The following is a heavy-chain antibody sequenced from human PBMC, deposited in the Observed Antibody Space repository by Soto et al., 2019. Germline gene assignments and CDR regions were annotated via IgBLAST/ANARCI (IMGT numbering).Heavy chain of an antibody. CDR3: ARGRLLVTGPSYNWFDP. Sequence: SETLSLTCAVYGGAFNNYYRTGILQPPGKGLEWIGDINNSGSTTYTPSLKSRVTLSVDTSKNQSSLKLSSMTAADTGVYYCARGRLLVTGPSYNWFDPWGQGTLVTVSS. V-gene: IGHV4-34*01. D-gene: IGHD1-20*01. J-gene: IGHJ5*02. CDR1: GGAFNNYY. CDR2: INNSGST.